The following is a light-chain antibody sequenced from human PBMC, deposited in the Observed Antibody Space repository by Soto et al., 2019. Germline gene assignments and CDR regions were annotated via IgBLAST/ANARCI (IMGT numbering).Light chain of an antibody. CDR2: KAS. Sequence: DIQMTQSPSTLSASVGDRVTITCRASQSISGWLAWYQHKTGKAPKLLISKASSLESGVPSRFSGSESGTELIRPISIRQPDEVATYYFQQYSTYLGTFGQGTKVEIK. V-gene: IGKV1-5*03. CDR3: QQYSTYLGT. CDR1: QSISGW. J-gene: IGKJ1*01.